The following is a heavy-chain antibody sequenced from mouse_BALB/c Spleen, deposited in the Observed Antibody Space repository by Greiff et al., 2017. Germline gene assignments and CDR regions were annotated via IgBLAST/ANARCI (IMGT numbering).Heavy chain of an antibody. CDR1: GYSITSDYA. D-gene: IGHD1-1*01. V-gene: IGHV3-2*02. CDR2: ISYSGST. CDR3: ARLNDYYGSSYGWYFDV. J-gene: IGHJ1*01. Sequence: EVQLKESGPGLVKPSQSLSLTCTVTGYSITSDYAWNWIRQFPGNKLEWMGYISYSGSTSYNPSLKSRISITRDTSKNQFFLQLNSVTTEDTATYYCARLNDYYGSSYGWYFDVWGAGTTVTVSS.